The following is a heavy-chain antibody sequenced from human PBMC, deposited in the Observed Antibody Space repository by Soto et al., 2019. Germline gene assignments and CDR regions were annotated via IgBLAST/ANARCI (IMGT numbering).Heavy chain of an antibody. D-gene: IGHD6-19*01. Sequence: EVQLLESGGGLVQPGGSLRLSCAASGFTFSNYAMSWVRQAPGKGLEWLSSISASGGSTYYADSVKGRFTISRDNSKDTLYLQMYSLRAEDTAVYYCAKRHSSGFDHWGQGTLVTVSS. J-gene: IGHJ4*02. CDR1: GFTFSNYA. V-gene: IGHV3-23*01. CDR2: ISASGGST. CDR3: AKRHSSGFDH.